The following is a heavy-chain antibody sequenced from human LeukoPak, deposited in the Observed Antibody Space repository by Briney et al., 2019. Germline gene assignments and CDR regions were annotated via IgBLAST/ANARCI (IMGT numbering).Heavy chain of an antibody. Sequence: SETLSLTCTVSGGSTRSYYWSWIRQPPGKKLEWIGYIHSSGSTSYNPSLRSRVAISADTSRNQVSLNLKFLTSADTAVYYCARDGGAPIYGLDVWGQGTTVTVSS. J-gene: IGHJ6*02. CDR3: ARDGGAPIYGLDV. CDR2: IHSSGST. CDR1: GGSTRSYY. V-gene: IGHV4-59*01. D-gene: IGHD3-16*01.